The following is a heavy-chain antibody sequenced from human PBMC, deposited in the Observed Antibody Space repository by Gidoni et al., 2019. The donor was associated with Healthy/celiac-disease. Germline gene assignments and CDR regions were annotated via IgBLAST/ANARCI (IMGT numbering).Heavy chain of an antibody. CDR2: IYHSGST. Sequence: QLQLQESGPGLVKPSGTLSLTCAVSGGSISSTNWWRWVRQPPGKGLEWIGEIYHSGSTNYNPSLKSRVTISVDKSKNQFSLKLSSVTAADTAVYYCARDSGPNHIAVAGIREGFDYWGQGTLVTVSS. CDR3: ARDSGPNHIAVAGIREGFDY. D-gene: IGHD6-19*01. J-gene: IGHJ4*02. CDR1: GGSISSTNW. V-gene: IGHV4-4*02.